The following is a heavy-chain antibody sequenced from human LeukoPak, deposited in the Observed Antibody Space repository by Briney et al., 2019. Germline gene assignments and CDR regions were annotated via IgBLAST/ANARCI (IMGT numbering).Heavy chain of an antibody. CDR3: ARVLRAASWRSYDY. CDR2: IYYNGGT. CDR1: GGSISSGGYY. Sequence: PSETLSLTCTVSGGSISSGGYYWSWIRQHPGKGLEWIGYIYYNGGTNYNPSLKSRVTISIDTSTNQFSLRLNSMTAADTAVYYCARVLRAASWRSYDYWGQGSLVTVSS. D-gene: IGHD5-18*01. V-gene: IGHV4-61*08. J-gene: IGHJ4*02.